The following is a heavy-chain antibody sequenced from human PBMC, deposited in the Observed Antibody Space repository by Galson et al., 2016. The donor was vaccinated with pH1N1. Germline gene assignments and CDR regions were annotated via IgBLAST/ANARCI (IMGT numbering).Heavy chain of an antibody. Sequence: SLRLSCAASGFTLSDYYMNWIRETPERGLEWLSSIGSSGNVAYAASVKGRYTISRDNAQNSLLLQMDSLRVDDTALDYCAREWGIGAAGPLDSWGQGALDIVSS. D-gene: IGHD6-13*01. CDR2: IGSSGNV. CDR1: GFTLSDYY. V-gene: IGHV3-11*01. CDR3: AREWGIGAAGPLDS. J-gene: IGHJ4*02.